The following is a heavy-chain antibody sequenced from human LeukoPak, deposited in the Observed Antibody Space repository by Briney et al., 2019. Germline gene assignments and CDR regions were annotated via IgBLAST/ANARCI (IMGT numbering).Heavy chain of an antibody. Sequence: SETLSLTCTVSGGSISSSSYYWGWIRQPPGKGLEWIGSIYYSGSTYYNPSLKSRVTISVDTSKNQFSLKLSSVTAADTAVYYCARDLVRGVASSFDYWGQGTLVTVSS. V-gene: IGHV4-39*07. J-gene: IGHJ4*02. CDR2: IYYSGST. D-gene: IGHD3-10*01. CDR1: GGSISSSSYY. CDR3: ARDLVRGVASSFDY.